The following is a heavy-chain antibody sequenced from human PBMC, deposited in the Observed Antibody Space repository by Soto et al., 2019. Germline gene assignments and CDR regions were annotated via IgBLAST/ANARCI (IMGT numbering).Heavy chain of an antibody. CDR1: GFTFSSYG. V-gene: IGHV3-30*18. J-gene: IGHJ5*02. CDR2: ISYDGSNK. D-gene: IGHD3-22*01. Sequence: GGSLRLSCAASGFTFSSYGMHWVRQAPGKGLEWVAVISYDGSNKYYADSVKGRFTISRDNSKNTLYLQMNSLRAEDTAVYYCAKDKVPWSTYYYDSSGGNWFDPWGQGTLVTVS. CDR3: AKDKVPWSTYYYDSSGGNWFDP.